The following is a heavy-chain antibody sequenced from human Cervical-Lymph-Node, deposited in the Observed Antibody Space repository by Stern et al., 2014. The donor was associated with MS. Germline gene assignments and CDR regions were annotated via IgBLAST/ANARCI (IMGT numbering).Heavy chain of an antibody. CDR3: ASRRDGYFQH. CDR2: IYDSGST. D-gene: IGHD5-24*01. V-gene: IGHV4-59*01. Sequence: MQLVESGPGLVKPSETLSLTCTVSGGSISSYYWSWIRQPPGKGLEWIGYIYDSGSTNYNPSLKSRVTISVDTSKNQVSLKLSSVTAADTAVYYCASRRDGYFQHWGQGTLVTVSS. CDR1: GGSISSYY. J-gene: IGHJ1*01.